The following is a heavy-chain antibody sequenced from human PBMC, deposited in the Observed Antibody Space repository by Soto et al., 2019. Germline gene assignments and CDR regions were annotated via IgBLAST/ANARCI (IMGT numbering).Heavy chain of an antibody. CDR3: AHAYGGRSLY. Sequence: QITLKESGPTLVKPTQTLTLTCTFSGFSLTTDRVGVGWIRQPPGEALEWLAVIYWDDSKTYRPSLESRLTLTKDTSKNQVALTMPNMDSLDTATYYCAHAYGGRSLYWGQGTLVTVSS. CDR1: GFSLTTDRVG. J-gene: IGHJ4*02. V-gene: IGHV2-5*02. CDR2: IYWDDSK. D-gene: IGHD1-26*01.